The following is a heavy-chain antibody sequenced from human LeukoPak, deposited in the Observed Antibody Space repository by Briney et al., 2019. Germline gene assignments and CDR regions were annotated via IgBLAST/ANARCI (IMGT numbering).Heavy chain of an antibody. J-gene: IGHJ3*02. Sequence: PGGTLRLSCTASGFTFSNYGMNWVRQSPGEGLDWVSGISASGGSTYYADSVRGRFSISRDNLKNTLYLQMNSLRAEDTAVYYCAKGDCSSSCCYESDGVDSWGQGTMVTVST. V-gene: IGHV3-23*01. CDR3: AKGDCSSSCCYESDGVDS. CDR2: ISASGGST. CDR1: GFTFSNYG. D-gene: IGHD2-2*01.